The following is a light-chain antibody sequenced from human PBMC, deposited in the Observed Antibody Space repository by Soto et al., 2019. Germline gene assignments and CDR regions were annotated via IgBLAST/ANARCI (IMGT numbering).Light chain of an antibody. CDR3: QQNNFHFP. J-gene: IGKJ1*01. CDR1: QSISSW. CDR2: KAS. Sequence: DIQMTQSPSTLSASVGDRVTISCRASQSISSWLAWYQQKPWKAPQLLIYKASSLESWVPSSFSGSGSGTEFHLTISILPPDVSTTYYCQQNNFHFPFGQGTKVEIK. V-gene: IGKV1-5*03.